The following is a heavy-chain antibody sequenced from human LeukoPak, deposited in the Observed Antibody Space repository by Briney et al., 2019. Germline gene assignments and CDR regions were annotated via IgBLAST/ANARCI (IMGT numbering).Heavy chain of an antibody. D-gene: IGHD6-13*01. CDR2: ISSSSSTI. V-gene: IGHV3-48*01. CDR1: GFTFSSYS. J-gene: IGHJ4*02. Sequence: GGSLRLSCAASGFTFSSYSMNWVRQAPGKGLEWVSYISSSSSTIYYADSVKGRFTISRDNSKNTLSLQMNSLRAEDTAVYYCARLAAAGPYFDFWGRGTLVTVSS. CDR3: ARLAAAGPYFDF.